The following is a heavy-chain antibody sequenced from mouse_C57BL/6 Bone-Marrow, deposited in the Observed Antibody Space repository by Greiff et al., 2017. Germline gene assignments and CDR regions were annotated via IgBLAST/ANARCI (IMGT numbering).Heavy chain of an antibody. J-gene: IGHJ3*01. Sequence: EVKLVASGGGLVQPGGSLKLSCAASGFTFSDYGMAWVRQAPRKGPEWVAFISNLAYSIYYAATVTGRFTLSRENAKNTLYLEMSSLRSEDTAMYYGARQGYGNKAWFAYWGQGTLVTVSA. CDR1: GFTFSDYG. CDR3: ARQGYGNKAWFAY. CDR2: ISNLAYSI. D-gene: IGHD2-10*02. V-gene: IGHV5-15*01.